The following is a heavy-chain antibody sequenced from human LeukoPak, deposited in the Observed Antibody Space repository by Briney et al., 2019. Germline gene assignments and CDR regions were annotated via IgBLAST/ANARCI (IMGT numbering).Heavy chain of an antibody. Sequence: SETLSLTCTVSGGSISSGDYYWSWIRQPPGKGLEWIGYIYYSGSTYYNPSLKSRVTISVDTSKNQFSLKLSSVTAADTAVYYCARDRTLGCDAFDIWGQGIMVTVSS. J-gene: IGHJ3*02. D-gene: IGHD1-7*01. CDR3: ARDRTLGCDAFDI. CDR2: IYYSGST. CDR1: GGSISSGDYY. V-gene: IGHV4-30-4*01.